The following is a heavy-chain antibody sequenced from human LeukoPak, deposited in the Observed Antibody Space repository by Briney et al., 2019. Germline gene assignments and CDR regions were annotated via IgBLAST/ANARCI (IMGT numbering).Heavy chain of an antibody. CDR2: IYHSGST. Sequence: SGTLSLTCAVPGGSISSSNWWSWVRQPPGKGLEWIGEIYHSGSTNYNPSLKSRVTISVDKSKNQFSLKLSSVTAADTAVYYCASSTDYYYYYYMDVWGKGTTVTISS. CDR3: ASSTDYYYYYYMDV. CDR1: GGSISSSNW. J-gene: IGHJ6*03. V-gene: IGHV4-4*02.